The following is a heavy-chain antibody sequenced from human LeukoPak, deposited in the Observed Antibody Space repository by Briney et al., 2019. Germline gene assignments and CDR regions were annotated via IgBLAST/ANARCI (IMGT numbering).Heavy chain of an antibody. CDR2: ISSSGSTI. J-gene: IGHJ5*02. CDR3: AKDLGLPSRSNWFDP. D-gene: IGHD7-27*01. V-gene: IGHV3-11*01. CDR1: GFTFSDYY. Sequence: GGSLRLSCAASGFTFSDYYMSWIRQAPGKGLKWVSYISSSGSTIYYADSVKGRFTISRDNAKNSMYLQMNSLRAEDTAVYYCAKDLGLPSRSNWFDPWGQGTLVTVSS.